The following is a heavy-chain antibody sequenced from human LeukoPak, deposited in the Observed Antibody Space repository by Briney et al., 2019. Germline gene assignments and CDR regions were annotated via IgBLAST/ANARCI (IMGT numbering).Heavy chain of an antibody. CDR3: ARGGRMVRGASRSYYYGMDV. Sequence: SVEVSCKASGGTFSSYAISWVRQAPGQGLEWMGGIIPIFGTANYAQKFQGRVTITADESTSTAYMELSSLRSEDTAVYYCARGGRMVRGASRSYYYGMDVWGKGTTVTVSS. D-gene: IGHD3-10*01. CDR2: IIPIFGTA. J-gene: IGHJ6*04. CDR1: GGTFSSYA. V-gene: IGHV1-69*13.